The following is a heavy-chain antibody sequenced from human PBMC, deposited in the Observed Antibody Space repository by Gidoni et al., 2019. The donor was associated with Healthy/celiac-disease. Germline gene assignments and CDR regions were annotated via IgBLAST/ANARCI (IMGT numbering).Heavy chain of an antibody. V-gene: IGHV3-30-3*01. Sequence: QVQLVASGGGVVQPGRSLRLSCAASGFTFSSYAMHWVRQAPGKGLEWVAVISYDGSNKYYADSVKGRFTISRDNSKNTLYLQMNSLRAEDTAVYYCARGGRHVDYWGQGTLVTVSS. D-gene: IGHD1-26*01. J-gene: IGHJ4*02. CDR3: ARGGRHVDY. CDR2: ISYDGSNK. CDR1: GFTFSSYA.